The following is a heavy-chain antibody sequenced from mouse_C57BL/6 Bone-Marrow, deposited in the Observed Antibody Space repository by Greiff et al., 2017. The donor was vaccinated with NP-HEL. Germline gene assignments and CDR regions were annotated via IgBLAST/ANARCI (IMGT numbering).Heavy chain of an antibody. V-gene: IGHV8-12*01. Sequence: QVTLKESGPGILQSSQTLSLTCSFSGFSLSTSGMGVSWIRQPSGKGLEWLAPIYWDDDKRYNPSLKSRLTISKDTSRNQVFLKITSVDTADTATYDRARRAFYSYGSSYVDYWGQGTTLTVSS. D-gene: IGHD1-1*01. CDR1: GFSLSTSGMG. CDR2: IYWDDDK. J-gene: IGHJ2*01. CDR3: ARRAFYSYGSSYVDY.